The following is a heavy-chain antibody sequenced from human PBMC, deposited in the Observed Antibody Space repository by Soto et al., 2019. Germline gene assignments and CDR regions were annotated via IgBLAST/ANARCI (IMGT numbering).Heavy chain of an antibody. CDR1: GFTFSGSA. CDR2: IRSKPNNYAT. J-gene: IGHJ4*02. Sequence: EVQLVESGGGLVQPGGSLKLSCAASGFTFSGSAMHWVRQASGKGLEWVGRIRSKPNNYATAYGASVKGMFTISRDDSKNMAYLQMTSLKIEDTAVYYCIGWSQWLRYDYWGQGTLVTVSS. D-gene: IGHD6-19*01. CDR3: IGWSQWLRYDY. V-gene: IGHV3-73*02.